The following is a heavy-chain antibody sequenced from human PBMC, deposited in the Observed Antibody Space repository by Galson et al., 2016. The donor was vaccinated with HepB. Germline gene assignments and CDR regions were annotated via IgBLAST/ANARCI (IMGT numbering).Heavy chain of an antibody. V-gene: IGHV4-59*11. J-gene: IGHJ4*02. CDR1: GGSISSHY. Sequence: SETLSLTCAVSGGSISSHYWSWIRQPPGKGLEWIGYIYSSGDTNYNPSLERRVTLSVDTSNNQFSLRPSSVTAADTAVYYCAGGSGYIFDYWGQGTRVTVSS. D-gene: IGHD3-3*01. CDR2: IYSSGDT. CDR3: AGGSGYIFDY.